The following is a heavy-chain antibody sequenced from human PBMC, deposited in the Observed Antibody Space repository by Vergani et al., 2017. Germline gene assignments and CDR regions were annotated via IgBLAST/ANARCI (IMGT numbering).Heavy chain of an antibody. CDR2: ISSSGSTI. J-gene: IGHJ4*02. CDR1: GFTFSSYE. Sequence: EVQLVESGGGLVQPGGSLRLSCAASGFTFSSYEMNWVRQAPGKGLEWVSYISSSGSTIYYADSVKGRFTISSDNAKNSMYMRMNSLRAEATAVYYCAGSCTVVTPGYWGQGTLVTVSS. D-gene: IGHD4-23*01. V-gene: IGHV3-48*03. CDR3: AGSCTVVTPGY.